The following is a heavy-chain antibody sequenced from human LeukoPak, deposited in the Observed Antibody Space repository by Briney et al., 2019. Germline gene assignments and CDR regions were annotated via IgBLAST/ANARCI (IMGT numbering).Heavy chain of an antibody. V-gene: IGHV3-7*01. J-gene: IGHJ4*02. CDR1: GDSISGYF. CDR2: IKPDGSEK. CDR3: ARDFGTIVVVTAIVD. Sequence: ETLSLTCTVSGDSISGYFWSWIRQTPGKGLEWVANIKPDGSEKYYVDSVKGRFTISRDNAKNSLYLQMNSLRAEDTAVYYCARDFGTIVVVTAIVDWGQGTLVTVSS. D-gene: IGHD2-21*02.